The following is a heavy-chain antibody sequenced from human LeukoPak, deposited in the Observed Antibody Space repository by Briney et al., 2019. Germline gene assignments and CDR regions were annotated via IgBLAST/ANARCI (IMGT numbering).Heavy chain of an antibody. Sequence: GGSLRLSCTASGFTFGDYAMNWVRQAPGKGLEWVSSIGTTSSSIFYADSVKGRFTISRDDAKNSLYLQMNSLRAEDTAAYYCAREVGEGFDYWGQGTLVTVSS. J-gene: IGHJ4*02. CDR3: AREVGEGFDY. D-gene: IGHD3-10*01. V-gene: IGHV3-21*01. CDR2: IGTTSSSI. CDR1: GFTFGDYA.